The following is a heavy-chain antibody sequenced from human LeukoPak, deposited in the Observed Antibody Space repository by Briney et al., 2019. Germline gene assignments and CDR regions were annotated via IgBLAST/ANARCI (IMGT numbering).Heavy chain of an antibody. CDR2: VYYYEAS. Sequence: SETLSLTFTFSPGSINSHIYYWGWIRQPPGKGPEWIGSVYYYEASSANPCFQSRGAVFVDTLRVQFSLVLAFVTAADKAVYDCVSYVSTKTVYFDSCGQGTLVSVSS. J-gene: IGHJ4*02. CDR3: VSYVSTKTVYFDS. V-gene: IGHV4-39*01. CDR1: PGSINSHIYY. D-gene: IGHD5-24*01.